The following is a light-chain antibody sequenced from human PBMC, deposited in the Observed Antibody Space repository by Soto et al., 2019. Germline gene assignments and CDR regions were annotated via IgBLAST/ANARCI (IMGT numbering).Light chain of an antibody. J-gene: IGLJ3*02. CDR3: QTWGTGIPWV. V-gene: IGLV4-69*01. Sequence: QLVLTQSPSASASLGASVKLTCTLSSGHSSYAIAWHQQQPEKGPRYLMKLNSDGSHSKGAGIPDRFSGSSSGAERYLTISSLQSEDEAEYYCQTWGTGIPWVFGGGTQMTVL. CDR1: SGHSSYA. CDR2: LNSDGSH.